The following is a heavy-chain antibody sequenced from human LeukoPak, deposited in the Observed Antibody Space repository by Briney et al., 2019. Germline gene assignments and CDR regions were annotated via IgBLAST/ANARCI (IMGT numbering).Heavy chain of an antibody. J-gene: IGHJ6*02. Sequence: SETLSLTCTVSGGSISSSSYYWGWIRQPPGKGLEWIGSIYYSGSIYYNPSLKSRVTISVDTSKNQFSLKLSSVTAADTAVYYCARIRIAVAGTPIYYYYYGMDVWGQGTTVTVSS. D-gene: IGHD6-19*01. CDR1: GGSISSSSYY. V-gene: IGHV4-39*01. CDR3: ARIRIAVAGTPIYYYYYGMDV. CDR2: IYYSGSI.